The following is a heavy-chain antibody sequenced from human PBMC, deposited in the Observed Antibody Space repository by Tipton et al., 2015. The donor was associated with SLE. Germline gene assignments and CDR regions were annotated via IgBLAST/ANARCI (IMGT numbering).Heavy chain of an antibody. CDR3: AKDPLYMDV. CDR2: IAYDGKSE. CDR1: GFSFSVFG. Sequence: SLRLSCGASGFSFSVFGLHWVRQAPGKGLEWLAFIAYDGKSEVYADSVKGRFTISRDNSKKTVYMEMSSLRGDDTAVYYCAKDPLYMDVWGNGTTVTV. J-gene: IGHJ6*03. V-gene: IGHV3-30*04.